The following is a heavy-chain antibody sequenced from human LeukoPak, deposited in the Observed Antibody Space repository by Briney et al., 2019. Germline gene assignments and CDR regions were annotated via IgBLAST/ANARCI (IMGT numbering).Heavy chain of an antibody. CDR3: ARTVIRDYFDY. V-gene: IGHV4-31*03. J-gene: IGHJ4*02. CDR2: IYYSGST. Sequence: SETLSLTCTVSGGSISSGGYYWSWIRQHPGKGLEWIGYIYYSGSTYYNPSPKSRVTISVDTSKNQFSLKLSSVTAADTAVYYCARTVIRDYFDYWGQGTLVTVSS. CDR1: GGSISSGGYY. D-gene: IGHD3-10*01.